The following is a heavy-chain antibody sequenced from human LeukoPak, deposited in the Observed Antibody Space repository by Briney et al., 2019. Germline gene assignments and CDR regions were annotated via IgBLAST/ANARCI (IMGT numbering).Heavy chain of an antibody. CDR2: IWYDASKE. CDR1: EFTFSNYA. V-gene: IGHV3-33*08. CDR3: ARDFEFTTEDTFASPDY. Sequence: PGGSLRLSCAASEFTFSNYAMNWVRQAPGKGLEWVAVIWYDASKEYYQNSVEGRFTNSRDDSKNTLYLQMNSLRPEDTAMYYCARDFEFTTEDTFASPDYWGQGTLVTVSS. D-gene: IGHD5-18*01. J-gene: IGHJ4*02.